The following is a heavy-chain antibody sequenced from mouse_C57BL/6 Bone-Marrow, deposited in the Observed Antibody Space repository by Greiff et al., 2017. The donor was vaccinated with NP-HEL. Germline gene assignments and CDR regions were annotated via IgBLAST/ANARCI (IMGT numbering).Heavy chain of an antibody. CDR1: GFTFSDYY. J-gene: IGHJ4*01. Sequence: EVKLMESGGGLVQPGGSLKLSCAASGFTFSDYYMYWVRQTPEKRLEWVAYISNGGGSTYYPDTVKGRFTISRDNAKNTLYLQMSRLKSEDTAMYYCAYYDYEIYYAMDYWGQGTSVTVSS. CDR2: ISNGGGST. CDR3: AYYDYEIYYAMDY. D-gene: IGHD2-4*01. V-gene: IGHV5-12*01.